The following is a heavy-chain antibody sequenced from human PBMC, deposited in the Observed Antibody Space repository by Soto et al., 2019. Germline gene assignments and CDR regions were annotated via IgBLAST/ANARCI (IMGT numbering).Heavy chain of an antibody. Sequence: QVQLVESGGGVVQPGRSLRLSCAASGFTFSSYGMHWVRQAPGKGLEWVAVIWYDGSNKYYADSVKGRFTISRDNSKNTLYLQMNSLRAEDTAVYYCARDSTKHGGRVAATLDYWGQGTLVTVSS. J-gene: IGHJ4*02. CDR3: ARDSTKHGGRVAATLDY. CDR2: IWYDGSNK. V-gene: IGHV3-33*01. CDR1: GFTFSSYG. D-gene: IGHD2-15*01.